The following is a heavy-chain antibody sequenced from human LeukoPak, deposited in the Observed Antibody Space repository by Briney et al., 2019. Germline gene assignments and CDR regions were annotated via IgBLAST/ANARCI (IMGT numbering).Heavy chain of an antibody. CDR2: INHSGST. CDR3: ARGNLGDYDFWSGYLRD. CDR1: GGSFSGYY. J-gene: IGHJ4*02. V-gene: IGHV4-34*01. D-gene: IGHD3-3*01. Sequence: SETLSLTCAVYGGSFSGYYWSWIRQPPGKGLDWIGEINHSGSTNYNPSLKSRVTISVDTSKNQFSLKLSSVTAADTAVYYCARGNLGDYDFWSGYLRDWGQGTLVTVSS.